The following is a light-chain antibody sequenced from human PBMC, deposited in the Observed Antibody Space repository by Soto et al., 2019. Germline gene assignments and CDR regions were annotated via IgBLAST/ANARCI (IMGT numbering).Light chain of an antibody. CDR2: GAS. J-gene: IGKJ1*01. CDR3: QQYVTSPPT. CDR1: QGVSSSH. Sequence: EIVLTQSPGTLSLSPGERATLSCGASQGVSSSHLAWYQQKPGQAPRLLIYGASSRATGTPDRFSGSGSGTDFTLTISRLEPEDFAVYYCQQYVTSPPTFGQGTKVDIK. V-gene: IGKV3-20*01.